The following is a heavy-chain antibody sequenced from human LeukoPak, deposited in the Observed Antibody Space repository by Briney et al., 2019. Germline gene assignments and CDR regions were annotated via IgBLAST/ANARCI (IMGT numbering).Heavy chain of an antibody. V-gene: IGHV4-4*07. D-gene: IGHD2-21*02. Sequence: SETPSLTCTVSGGSINSYYWSWIRQPDGKGLEWIGRIYSSGNTQYNPSLKSRVTMSVDTSEKQFSLKLRSVSAADTAVYYCARGVTPFDYWGQGTPVTVSS. J-gene: IGHJ4*02. CDR1: GGSINSYY. CDR3: ARGVTPFDY. CDR2: IYSSGNT.